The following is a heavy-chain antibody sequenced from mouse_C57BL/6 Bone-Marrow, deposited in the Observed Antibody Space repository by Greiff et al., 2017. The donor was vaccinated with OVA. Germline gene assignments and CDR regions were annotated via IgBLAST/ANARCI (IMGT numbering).Heavy chain of an antibody. V-gene: IGHV1-43*01. D-gene: IGHD3-2*02. CDR1: GYSFTGYY. CDR3: ARSLRQLRLLDY. J-gene: IGHJ2*01. Sequence: VQLKESGPELVKPGASVKISCKASGYSFTGYYMHWVKQSSEKSLEWIGEINPSTGGTSYNQKFKGKATLTVDKSSSTAYMQLKSLTSEDSAVYYCARSLRQLRLLDYWGQGTTLTVSS. CDR2: INPSTGGT.